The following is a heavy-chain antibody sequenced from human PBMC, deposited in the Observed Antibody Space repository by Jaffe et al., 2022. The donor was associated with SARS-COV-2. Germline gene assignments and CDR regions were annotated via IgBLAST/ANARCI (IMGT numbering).Heavy chain of an antibody. V-gene: IGHV4-39*01. D-gene: IGHD2-21*02. Sequence: QLQMQESGPGLVKPSETLSLSCTVSGDSIRNSKYYWGWIRQPPGKGLEWIGNIYYSGSTSYNPSLKSRVTISVDMSKNQFSLKLISVTAADTAVYYCAAPTVVTPAYFAYWGQGMLVTVSS. CDR2: IYYSGST. J-gene: IGHJ4*02. CDR3: AAPTVVTPAYFAY. CDR1: GDSIRNSKYY.